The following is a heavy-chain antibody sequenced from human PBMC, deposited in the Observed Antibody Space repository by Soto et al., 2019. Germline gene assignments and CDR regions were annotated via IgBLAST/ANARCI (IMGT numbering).Heavy chain of an antibody. CDR2: ISGSGGST. CDR3: AKAGIAAAELYYFDY. CDR1: GLTFSRYA. D-gene: IGHD6-13*01. Sequence: GSLILTGASSGLTFSRYAMSWVRQAPGKGLEWVSAISGSGGSTYYADSVKGRFTISRDNSKNTLYLQMNSLRAEDTAVYYCAKAGIAAAELYYFDYWGQGTLATV. J-gene: IGHJ4*02. V-gene: IGHV3-23*01.